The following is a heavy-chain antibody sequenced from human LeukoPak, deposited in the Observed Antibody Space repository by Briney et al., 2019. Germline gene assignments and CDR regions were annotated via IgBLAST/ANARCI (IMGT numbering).Heavy chain of an antibody. D-gene: IGHD2-2*01. CDR2: FDPEDGET. Sequence: ASVKVSCKVSGYTLTELSMHWVRQAPGKGLEWMGGFDPEDGETIYAQKFQGRVTITRDTSASTAYMELSSLRSEDTAVYYCARDLEAYCSSTSCYPPRYYYGMDVWGKGTTVTVSS. J-gene: IGHJ6*04. CDR1: GYTLTELS. CDR3: ARDLEAYCSSTSCYPPRYYYGMDV. V-gene: IGHV1-24*01.